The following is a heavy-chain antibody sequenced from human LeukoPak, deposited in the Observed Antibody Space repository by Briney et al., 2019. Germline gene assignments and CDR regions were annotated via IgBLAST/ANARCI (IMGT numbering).Heavy chain of an antibody. Sequence: SGTLSLTCADSGGSISSSKWWSWVRQPPGKGLEWIGEIYHSGSTYYNPSLKSRVTISVDTSKNQFSLKLSSVTAADTAVYYCARKMRDIAVGPSARDYYYGMDVWGQGTTVTVSS. D-gene: IGHD2-2*01. V-gene: IGHV4-4*02. CDR2: IYHSGST. CDR1: GGSISSSKW. J-gene: IGHJ6*02. CDR3: ARKMRDIAVGPSARDYYYGMDV.